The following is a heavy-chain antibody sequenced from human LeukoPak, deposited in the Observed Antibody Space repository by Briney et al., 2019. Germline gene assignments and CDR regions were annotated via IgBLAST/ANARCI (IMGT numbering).Heavy chain of an antibody. V-gene: IGHV4-39*07. J-gene: IGHJ4*02. CDR2: ILYSGST. Sequence: KPSETLSLTCTVSGASISSTSYYWGWIRQPPGKGLEWIGSILYSGSTYYNPSLKSRVSISIDTSKNQFSLKLSSVTAADTALYYCARVGELHYDFWSGYYFDYWGQGTLVTVSS. D-gene: IGHD3-3*01. CDR1: GASISSTSYY. CDR3: ARVGELHYDFWSGYYFDY.